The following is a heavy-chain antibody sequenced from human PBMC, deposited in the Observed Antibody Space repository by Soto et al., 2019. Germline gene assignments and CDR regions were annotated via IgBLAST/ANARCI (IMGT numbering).Heavy chain of an antibody. D-gene: IGHD6-13*01. Sequence: QVQLVESGGGVVQPGRSLRLSCAASGFTFSGYGMHWVRQAPGEGLQWVAVLANDGSYQYYADSLKGRFTISRDNSKSTLYLQMDSLRPEDTAVYYCARSSGGSSWYAPDYWGQGTLVTVSP. V-gene: IGHV3-30*03. CDR1: GFTFSGYG. CDR3: ARSSGGSSWYAPDY. CDR2: LANDGSYQ. J-gene: IGHJ4*02.